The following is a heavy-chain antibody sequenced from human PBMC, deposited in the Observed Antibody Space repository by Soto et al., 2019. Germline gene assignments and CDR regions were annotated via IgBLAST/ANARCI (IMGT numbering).Heavy chain of an antibody. D-gene: IGHD6-19*01. Sequence: RASVKVSCKASGYTFTGYYLHWVRQAPGQGLEWMGWINPNSGGTNYAQKFQGRVTMTRDTSISTAYMELSRLSSDDTADYYCARMYTSGWNYFDYWGKGTQVTVS. CDR3: ARMYTSGWNYFDY. V-gene: IGHV1-2*02. CDR2: INPNSGGT. J-gene: IGHJ4*02. CDR1: GYTFTGYY.